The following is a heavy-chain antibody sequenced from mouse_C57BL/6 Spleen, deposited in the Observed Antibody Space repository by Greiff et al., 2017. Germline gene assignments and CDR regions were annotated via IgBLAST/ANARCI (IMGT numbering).Heavy chain of an antibody. CDR1: GFNIKDYY. CDR3: TTNWNNYWYYGV. CDR2: IDPEDGDT. Sequence: EVQLQQSGAALVRPGASVKLSCTASGFNIKDYYMHWVKPRPEQGLEWIGRIDPEDGDTEYAPKFQGKATMNAETSSTTAYLQLSSLTSEDTAVYYCTTNWNNYWYYGVWGTRTTVTVSS. J-gene: IGHJ1*03. D-gene: IGHD4-1*01. V-gene: IGHV14-1*01.